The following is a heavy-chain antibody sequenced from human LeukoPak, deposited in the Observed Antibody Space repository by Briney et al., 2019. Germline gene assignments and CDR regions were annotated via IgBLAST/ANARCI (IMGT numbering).Heavy chain of an antibody. CDR2: ISAYNGNT. J-gene: IGHJ4*02. V-gene: IGHV1-18*01. CDR1: GYTFTSYG. CDR3: ARRYCSSTSCSVYYFDY. D-gene: IGHD2-2*01. Sequence: GASVKVSCKASGYTFTSYGISWVRQAPGQGLEWMGWISAYNGNTNYAQKLQGRVTVTTDTSTSTAYMELRSLRSDDTAVYYCARRYCSSTSCSVYYFDYWGQGTLVTVSS.